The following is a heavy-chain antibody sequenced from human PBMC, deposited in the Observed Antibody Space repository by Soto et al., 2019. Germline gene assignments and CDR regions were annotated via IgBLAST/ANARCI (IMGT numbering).Heavy chain of an antibody. D-gene: IGHD3-3*01. V-gene: IGHV4-4*07. CDR3: ARGQRFSDWFDP. CDR2: VYSSGGT. CDR1: GGSMSSYY. Sequence: SETLSLTCTVSGGSMSSYYWSWIRQPAGKGLEWIGRVYSSGGTHYNPSLKSRVTISLDTSKNQFSLRLLSVTDADTAVYYCARGQRFSDWFDPWGQGTLVTVSS. J-gene: IGHJ5*02.